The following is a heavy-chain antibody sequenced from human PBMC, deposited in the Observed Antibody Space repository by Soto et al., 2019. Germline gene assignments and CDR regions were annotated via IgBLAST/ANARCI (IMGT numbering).Heavy chain of an antibody. J-gene: IGHJ4*02. CDR1: GFTFSSYS. CDR2: ISSSSSTI. CDR3: ARDIRQWLVLNYFDY. V-gene: IGHV3-48*01. D-gene: IGHD6-19*01. Sequence: HPGGSLRLSCAASGFTFSSYSMNWVRQAPGKGLEWVSYISSSSSTICYADSVKGRFTISRDNAKNSLYLQMNSLRAEDTAVYYCARDIRQWLVLNYFDYWGQGTLVTVSS.